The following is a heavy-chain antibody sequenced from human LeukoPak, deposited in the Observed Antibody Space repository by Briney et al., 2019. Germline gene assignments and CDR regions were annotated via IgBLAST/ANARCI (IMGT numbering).Heavy chain of an antibody. D-gene: IGHD3-9*01. CDR3: ARDDSLVYDILAGYPPSGYYGVDV. CDR1: GFTLSTYE. J-gene: IGHJ6*04. CDR2: INSRGTIT. Sequence: PGGSLRLSCTASGFTLSTYEMNWFRQAPGKGQEWVSYINSRGTITYYADSVKGRFTISRDNAKNSLSLQLSSLRAEDTATYYCARDDSLVYDILAGYPPSGYYGVDVWGKGTTVTVSS. V-gene: IGHV3-48*03.